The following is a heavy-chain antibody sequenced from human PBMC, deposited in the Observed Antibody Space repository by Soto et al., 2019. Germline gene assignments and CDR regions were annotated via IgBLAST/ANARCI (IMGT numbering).Heavy chain of an antibody. CDR2: ISYDGSNK. V-gene: IGHV3-30*18. CDR1: GFTFSSYG. CDR3: AKDAHPSGSFDY. D-gene: IGHD5-12*01. J-gene: IGHJ4*02. Sequence: GGSLRLSCAASGFTFSSYGMHWVRQAPGKGLEWVAVISYDGSNKYYADSVKGRFTISRDNSKNTLYLQMNSLRAEDTAVYYCAKDAHPSGSFDYWGQGTLVTVSS.